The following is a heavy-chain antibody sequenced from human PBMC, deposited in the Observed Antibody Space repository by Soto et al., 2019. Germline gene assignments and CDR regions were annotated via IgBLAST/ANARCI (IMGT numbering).Heavy chain of an antibody. Sequence: EVQLVESGGGLVKPGGSLRLSCAASGFTFSSYSMNWVRQAPGKGLEWVSSISSSSSYIYYADSVKGRFTISRDNAKNSLYLQMNSRRAEDTAVYYCARGGEEGIDYWGQGTLVTVSS. D-gene: IGHD3-10*01. CDR1: GFTFSSYS. V-gene: IGHV3-21*01. CDR3: ARGGEEGIDY. J-gene: IGHJ4*02. CDR2: ISSSSSYI.